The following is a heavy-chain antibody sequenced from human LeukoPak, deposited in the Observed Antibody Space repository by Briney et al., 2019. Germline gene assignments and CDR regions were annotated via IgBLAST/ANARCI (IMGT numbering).Heavy chain of an antibody. CDR3: ARDFYYDSSGYYSRRKFDY. V-gene: IGHV1-18*01. CDR1: GYTFTSYG. J-gene: IGHJ4*02. D-gene: IGHD3-22*01. Sequence: ASVKVSCKASGYTFTSYGISWARQAPGQGLEWMGWISAYNGNTNYAQKLQGRVTMTTDTSTSTAHMELRSLRSDDTAVYYCARDFYYDSSGYYSRRKFDYWGQGTLVTVSS. CDR2: ISAYNGNT.